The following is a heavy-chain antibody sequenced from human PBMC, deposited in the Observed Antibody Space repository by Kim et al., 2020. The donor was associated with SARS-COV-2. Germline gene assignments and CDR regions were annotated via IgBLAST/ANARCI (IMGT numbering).Heavy chain of an antibody. CDR3: ARGKLTGILDY. CDR2: A. J-gene: IGHJ4*02. V-gene: IGHV1-69*01. D-gene: IGHD7-27*01. Sequence: ANYAQKFQGRVTITADESTSTAYMELSSLRSEDTAVYYCARGKLTGILDYWGQGTLVTVSS.